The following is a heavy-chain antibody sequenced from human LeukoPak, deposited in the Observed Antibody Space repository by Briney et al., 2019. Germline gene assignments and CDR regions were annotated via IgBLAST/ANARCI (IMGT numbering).Heavy chain of an antibody. Sequence: SETLSLTCIVSGGSISSPDSYWGWVRQPPGKGLEWVGDVYYTGGTSYNPSLKSRATIFVATSKNQFFLRLHSVTAADTAVYYCARHTAIFGFDPWGLGTLVTVSS. CDR2: VYYTGGT. CDR3: ARHTAIFGFDP. V-gene: IGHV4-39*01. CDR1: GGSISSPDSY. D-gene: IGHD3-3*01. J-gene: IGHJ5*02.